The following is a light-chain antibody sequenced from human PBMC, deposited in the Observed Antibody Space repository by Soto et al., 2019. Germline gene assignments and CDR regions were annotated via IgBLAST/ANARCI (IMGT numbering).Light chain of an antibody. CDR2: VSSDGSH. V-gene: IGLV4-69*01. CDR1: SGHSSSA. Sequence: QLVLTQSPSASAPLGASVKLTCTLSSGHSSSAIAWHQHQPEKGPRYLMNVSSDGSHIRGDGIPARFSGSSSGAERSLTISSLQSDDEADYYCQTWGAGTWVFGGGTKLTVL. J-gene: IGLJ3*02. CDR3: QTWGAGTWV.